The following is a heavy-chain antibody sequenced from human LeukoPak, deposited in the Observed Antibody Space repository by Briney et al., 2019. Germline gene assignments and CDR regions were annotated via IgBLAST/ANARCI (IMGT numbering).Heavy chain of an antibody. CDR1: GGSISSGDYY. V-gene: IGHV4-30-4*01. CDR3: ARAEDRGYDQNGTLDD. Sequence: SETLSLTCTVSGGSISSGDYYWTWIRQPPGKGLEWIGFVYHSGSTYYNPSLKSRVSISVDTSKNQFSLKVRYVTAADTAVYYCARAEDRGYDQNGTLDDWGQGTLVTVSS. CDR2: VYHSGST. D-gene: IGHD5-12*01. J-gene: IGHJ4*02.